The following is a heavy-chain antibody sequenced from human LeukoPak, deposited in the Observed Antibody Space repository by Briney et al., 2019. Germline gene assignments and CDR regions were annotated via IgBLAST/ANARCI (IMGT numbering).Heavy chain of an antibody. V-gene: IGHV3-30*19. CDR2: TSSDGSID. D-gene: IGHD1-26*01. CDR1: GFSFSSYG. Sequence: GGSLRLSCAGSGFSFSSYGMHWVRQAPGKGLEWLAVTSSDGSIDYYADSVRGRITVSRDNSKNTLYLQVNSLRVEDTAVCYCAREGLGPTFSAWFDPWGQGTLVIVPS. J-gene: IGHJ5*02. CDR3: AREGLGPTFSAWFDP.